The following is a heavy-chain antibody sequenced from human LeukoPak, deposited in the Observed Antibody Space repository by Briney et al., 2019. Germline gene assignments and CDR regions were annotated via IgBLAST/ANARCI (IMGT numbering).Heavy chain of an antibody. J-gene: IGHJ4*02. Sequence: PSETLSLTCTVSGGSISSSSYYWGWIRQPPGKGLEWIGSIYYSGNTYYNPSLKSRVTISVDTSKNQFSLKLNSVTAADTAVYYCSRVNIAVVPSTNFDCWGQGTLVTVSS. D-gene: IGHD2-2*01. CDR1: GGSISSSSYY. V-gene: IGHV4-39*07. CDR3: SRVNIAVVPSTNFDC. CDR2: IYYSGNT.